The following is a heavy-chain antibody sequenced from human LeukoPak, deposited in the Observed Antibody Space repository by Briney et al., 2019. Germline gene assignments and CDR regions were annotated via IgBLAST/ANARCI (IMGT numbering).Heavy chain of an antibody. J-gene: IGHJ4*02. V-gene: IGHV3-74*01. CDR1: GFTFSAYW. D-gene: IGHD5-24*01. CDR2: TDTEGTST. CDR3: ARDSYNNVDY. Sequence: PGGSLRLSGAASGFTFSAYWMHWVRQAPGQGLVWVSRTDTEGTSTHYADSVKGRLTVSRDNAKNTVYLQMNSLRAEDTAVYYCARDSYNNVDYWGQGTLVTVSS.